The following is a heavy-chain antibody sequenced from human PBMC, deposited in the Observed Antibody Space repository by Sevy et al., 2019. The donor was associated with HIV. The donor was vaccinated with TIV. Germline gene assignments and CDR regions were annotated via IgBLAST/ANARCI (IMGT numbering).Heavy chain of an antibody. J-gene: IGHJ4*02. Sequence: GGSLRLSCGASGFTFSSYAMSWVRQAPGKGLEWVSTVSDSCGATYYADSVKGRFTISRDNSKNRLFLQMSSLRAEDAATYFCATSDYCATIGWTGNFDSWGLGTLVTVSS. CDR2: VSDSCGAT. CDR1: GFTFSSYA. CDR3: ATSDYCATIGWTGNFDS. D-gene: IGHD3-22*01. V-gene: IGHV3-23*01.